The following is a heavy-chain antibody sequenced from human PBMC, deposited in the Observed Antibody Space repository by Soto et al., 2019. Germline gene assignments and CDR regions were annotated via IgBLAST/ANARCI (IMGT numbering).Heavy chain of an antibody. CDR1: GSTVSSNY. CDR3: ANQRGGYDRDFDY. J-gene: IGHJ4*02. D-gene: IGHD5-12*01. V-gene: IGHV3-66*01. CDR2: IYSDGST. Sequence: EVQLVESGGGLVQPGGSLRLSCAASGSTVSSNYMSWVRQAPGKGLEWVSVIYSDGSTYYADSVKGRFTISRDNSKNTLYLQMNSLRAEDTAVYSCANQRGGYDRDFDYWGQGTLVTVSS.